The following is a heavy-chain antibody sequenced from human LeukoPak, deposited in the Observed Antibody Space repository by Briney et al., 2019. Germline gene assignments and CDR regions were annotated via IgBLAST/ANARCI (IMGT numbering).Heavy chain of an antibody. Sequence: GGSLRLSCAASGFTFSSYSMNWVRQAPGKGLEWLSSISSSSSYIYYADSVKGRFTISRDNAKNSLYLQMNSLRAEDTAVYYCARSWDSYRTTTVTPGGSWGQGSLVTVSS. J-gene: IGHJ5*02. CDR3: ARSWDSYRTTTVTPGGS. CDR1: GFTFSSYS. V-gene: IGHV3-21*01. CDR2: ISSSSSYI. D-gene: IGHD4-17*01.